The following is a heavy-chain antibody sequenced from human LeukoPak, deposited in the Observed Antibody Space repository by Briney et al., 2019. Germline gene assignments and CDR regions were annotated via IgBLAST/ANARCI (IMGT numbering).Heavy chain of an antibody. J-gene: IGHJ4*02. V-gene: IGHV3-7*01. CDR1: GFTFSSFG. D-gene: IGHD1-1*01. CDR3: ATHYDWTFDC. Sequence: PGGSLRLSCGASGFTFSSFGMHWVRQAPGKGLEWVANIKPDGSEEYYVDSVKGRFSISRDNAKNSLYLQMNSLRGEDTAVYYCATHYDWTFDCWGQGTLVTVSS. CDR2: IKPDGSEE.